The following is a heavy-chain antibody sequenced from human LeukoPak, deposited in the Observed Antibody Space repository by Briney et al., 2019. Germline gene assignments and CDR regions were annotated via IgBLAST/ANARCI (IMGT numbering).Heavy chain of an antibody. J-gene: IGHJ4*02. CDR2: ITYNSGTI. CDR3: ARDSGYSYADDY. CDR1: GFTFRSYA. Sequence: GGSLRLSCAASGFTFRSYAMQWVRQAPGKGLEWVPYITYNSGTIFYADSVEGRFTISRDKAKDSLYLQMSSLRDEDTAVYYCARDSGYSYADDYWGQGTLVTVSS. V-gene: IGHV3-48*02. D-gene: IGHD5-18*01.